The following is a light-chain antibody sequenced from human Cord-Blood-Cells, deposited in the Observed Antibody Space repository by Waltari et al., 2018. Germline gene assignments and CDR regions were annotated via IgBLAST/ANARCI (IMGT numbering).Light chain of an antibody. CDR1: KLGDKY. CDR3: QAWDSSTAEV. V-gene: IGLV3-1*01. CDR2: QDS. Sequence: SHELTQPPSVSVSPGQTASITCSGDKLGDKYACWYQQKPGQSPVLVIYQDSKRPSGIPGRFSGSNSGNTATLTISGTQAMDEADYYCQAWDSSTAEVFGTGTKVTVL. J-gene: IGLJ1*01.